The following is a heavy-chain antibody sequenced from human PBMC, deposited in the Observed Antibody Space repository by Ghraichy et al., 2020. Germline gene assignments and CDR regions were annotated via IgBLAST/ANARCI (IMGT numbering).Heavy chain of an antibody. CDR1: GFTFSSYS. Sequence: SCAASGFTFSSYSMNWVRQAPGKGLEWVSSISSSSSYIYYADSVKGRFTISRDNAKNSLYLQMNSLRAEDTAVYYCARRGDLLEYSSGWYATDYWGQGTLVTVSS. CDR3: ARRGDLLEYSSGWYATDY. CDR2: ISSSSSYI. J-gene: IGHJ4*02. V-gene: IGHV3-21*01. D-gene: IGHD6-19*01.